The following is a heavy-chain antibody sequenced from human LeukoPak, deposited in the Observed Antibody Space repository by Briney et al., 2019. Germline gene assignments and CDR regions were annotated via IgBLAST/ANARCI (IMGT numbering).Heavy chain of an antibody. CDR1: GYTFTSYG. CDR2: MNPNSGNT. J-gene: IGHJ4*02. V-gene: IGHV1-8*03. Sequence: GESLKISCKASGYTFTSYGISWVRQAPGQGLEWMGWMNPNSGNTGYAQKFQGRVTITRNTSISTAYMELSSLRSEDTAVYYCARGTYYYDSSGYYRYRIFDYWGQGTLVTVSS. CDR3: ARGTYYYDSSGYYRYRIFDY. D-gene: IGHD3-22*01.